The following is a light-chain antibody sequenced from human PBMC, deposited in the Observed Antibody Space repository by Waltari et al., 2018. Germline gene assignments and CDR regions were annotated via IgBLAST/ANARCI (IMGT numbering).Light chain of an antibody. V-gene: IGKV1-39*01. CDR1: QSVTGY. CDR3: QQSDTIPIA. CDR2: EAS. J-gene: IGKJ5*01. Sequence: DIQMTQSPSSLSASVGDRVTISCRASQSVTGYLNWYQQKPGKAPKLLIYEASRLHSGVPSRFSGSQSGTDFTLTISFLQPEDFATYYCQQSDTIPIAFGQGTRLEIK.